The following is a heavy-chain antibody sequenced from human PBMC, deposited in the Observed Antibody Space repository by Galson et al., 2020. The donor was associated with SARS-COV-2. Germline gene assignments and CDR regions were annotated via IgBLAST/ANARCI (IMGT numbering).Heavy chain of an antibody. CDR1: GFTFSSYA. V-gene: IGHV3-23*01. CDR2: ISGSGEST. Sequence: PGGSVRLSCAASGFTFSSYAMNWVRQAPGKGLEWVSTISGSGESTYYADSVKGRFTISRDNSKNILYLHMNSLRAEDTAVYYCAKAAWFEVLLSPLVYWGQGTLVTVS. CDR3: AKAAWFEVLLSPLVY. J-gene: IGHJ4*02. D-gene: IGHD3-10*01.